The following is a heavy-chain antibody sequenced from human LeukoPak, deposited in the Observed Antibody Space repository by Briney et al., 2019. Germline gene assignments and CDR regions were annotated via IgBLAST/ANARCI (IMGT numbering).Heavy chain of an antibody. D-gene: IGHD4-17*01. J-gene: IGHJ4*02. CDR1: GYTFTSYY. CDR2: INPSGGST. Sequence: ASVKVSCKASGYTFTSYYMHWVRQAPGQGFEWMGIINPSGGSTGYAQKFQGRVTMTRDMSTSTVYMELSSLRSEDTAVYYCARVTTVTLLYFDYWGQGTLVTVSS. V-gene: IGHV1-46*01. CDR3: ARVTTVTLLYFDY.